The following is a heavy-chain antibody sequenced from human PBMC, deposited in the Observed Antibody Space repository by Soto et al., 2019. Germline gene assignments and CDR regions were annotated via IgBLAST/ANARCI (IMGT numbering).Heavy chain of an antibody. V-gene: IGHV3-7*01. CDR2: IKEDGNEK. Sequence: EVQLVESGGGLVQPGGSLRLSCAASDFAFAAHCMIWVRQAPGKGLEWVANIKEDGNEKYLVDSVKGRFTISRDNAKNLMYLQMNSLRDEDTAVYYCVRDRRRTGVLTWGRSGIMDVWGKGTTVTVSS. CDR3: VRDRRRTGVLTWGRSGIMDV. CDR1: DFAFAAHC. D-gene: IGHD1-26*01. J-gene: IGHJ6*04.